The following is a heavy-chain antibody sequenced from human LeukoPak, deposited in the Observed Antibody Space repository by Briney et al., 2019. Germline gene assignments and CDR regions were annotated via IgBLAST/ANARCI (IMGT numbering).Heavy chain of an antibody. Sequence: GGSLRLSCAASGFTFSNFGMHWVRQAPGKGLVWVSRINSDGSTTTYADSVRGRFTISRDNAKNTLHLQMNSLRAEDTAVYYCATTPGYCDSATCFEYFQHWGQGTLVTVSS. V-gene: IGHV3-74*01. CDR2: INSDGSTT. CDR1: GFTFSNFG. D-gene: IGHD2-2*03. CDR3: ATTPGYCDSATCFEYFQH. J-gene: IGHJ1*01.